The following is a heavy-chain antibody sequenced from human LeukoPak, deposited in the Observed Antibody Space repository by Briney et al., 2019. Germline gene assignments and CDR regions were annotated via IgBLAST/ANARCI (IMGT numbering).Heavy chain of an antibody. CDR2: IKEDGSEK. CDR1: GFIFTDYG. CDR3: ANSLL. J-gene: IGHJ4*02. D-gene: IGHD2-21*01. Sequence: GGSLGLSGAASGFIFTDYGMYWFRQPPGRGLAWVANIKEDGSEKNYVDSVKGRFTISRDNAKNSVYLQMNSLRVEDTAVYYCANSLLGGQGTLVTVSS. V-gene: IGHV3-7*01.